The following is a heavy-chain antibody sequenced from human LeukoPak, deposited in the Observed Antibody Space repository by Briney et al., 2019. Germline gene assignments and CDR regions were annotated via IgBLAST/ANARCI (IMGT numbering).Heavy chain of an antibody. V-gene: IGHV3-30*18. CDR1: GFTFSSYG. D-gene: IGHD3-10*01. J-gene: IGHJ4*02. Sequence: PGGSLRLSCAASGFTFSSYGMHWVRQAPGKGLEWVAVISYDGSNKYYADSVKGRFTISRDNSKNTLYLQMNSLRAEDTAVYYCAKERVTYYYGSGSFDYWGQGTLVTVSS. CDR3: AKERVTYYYGSGSFDY. CDR2: ISYDGSNK.